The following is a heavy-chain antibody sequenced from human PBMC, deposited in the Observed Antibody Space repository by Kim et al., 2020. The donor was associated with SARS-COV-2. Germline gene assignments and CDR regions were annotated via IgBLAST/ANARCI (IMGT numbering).Heavy chain of an antibody. CDR2: IYHSGST. J-gene: IGHJ6*02. Sequence: SETLSPTCAVSGGSISSSNWWSWVRQPPGKGLEWIGEIYHSGSTNYNPSLKSRVTISVDKSKNQFSLKLSSVTAADTAVYYCAREHRYDILTGVASYGMDVWGQGTTVTVSS. CDR1: GGSISSSNW. D-gene: IGHD3-9*01. V-gene: IGHV4-4*02. CDR3: AREHRYDILTGVASYGMDV.